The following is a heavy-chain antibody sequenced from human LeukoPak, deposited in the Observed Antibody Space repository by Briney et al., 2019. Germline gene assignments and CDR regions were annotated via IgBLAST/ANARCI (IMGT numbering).Heavy chain of an antibody. Sequence: GGSLRLPCAGSGFTFSSYGMHWVRQAPGKGLERVAFIRYDGSNKYYADSVKGRFTISRDNSKTTLYLQMNSLRAEDTAVYYCANHDDKDDYGPNWGQGTLVTVSS. CDR2: IRYDGSNK. CDR1: GFTFSSYG. V-gene: IGHV3-30*02. J-gene: IGHJ4*02. CDR3: ANHDDKDDYGPN. D-gene: IGHD4/OR15-4a*01.